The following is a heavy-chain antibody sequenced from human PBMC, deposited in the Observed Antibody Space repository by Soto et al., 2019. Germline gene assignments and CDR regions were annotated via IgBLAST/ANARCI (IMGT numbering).Heavy chain of an antibody. V-gene: IGHV2-5*02. D-gene: IGHD3-3*01. J-gene: IGHJ4*02. Sequence: QITLNESGPTQLKPRQPLTLTCTFSGFSLTTRGGGVGWIRHSPGKAPEGLALIYWDDDKRYSPSLKSGLTITKDTSKNQVVLTMADLDPADTATYYCAHRVLRTVFGLVTTTAIYFDFWGQGTPVAVSS. CDR3: AHRVLRTVFGLVTTTAIYFDF. CDR1: GFSLTTRGGG. CDR2: IYWDDDK.